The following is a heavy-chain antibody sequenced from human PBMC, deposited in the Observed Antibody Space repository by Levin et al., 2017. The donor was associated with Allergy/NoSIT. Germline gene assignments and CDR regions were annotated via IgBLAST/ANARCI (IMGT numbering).Heavy chain of an antibody. J-gene: IGHJ4*02. Sequence: GGSLRLSCAASGFTFSSYSMNWVRQAPGKGLEWVSSIRSSSYYIKYADSVKGRFTMSRDNAKNSLYLQMNSLRADDTAVYYCARARSEFDYWGQGPRSPSPQ. V-gene: IGHV3-21*01. CDR2: IRSSSYYI. CDR3: ARARSEFDY. CDR1: GFTFSSYS. D-gene: IGHD3-3*01.